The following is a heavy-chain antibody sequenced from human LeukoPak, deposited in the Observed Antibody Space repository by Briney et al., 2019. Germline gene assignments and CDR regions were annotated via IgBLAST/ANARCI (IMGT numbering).Heavy chain of an antibody. Sequence: GGSLRLSCAASGFTFSSYGMHWVRKAPGKGLEWVAFIRYDGSNKYYADSVKGRFTISRDNSKNTLYLQMNSLRAEDTAVYYCAKDRRGPHYFDYWGQGTLVTVSS. V-gene: IGHV3-30*02. D-gene: IGHD5-12*01. J-gene: IGHJ4*02. CDR2: IRYDGSNK. CDR1: GFTFSSYG. CDR3: AKDRRGPHYFDY.